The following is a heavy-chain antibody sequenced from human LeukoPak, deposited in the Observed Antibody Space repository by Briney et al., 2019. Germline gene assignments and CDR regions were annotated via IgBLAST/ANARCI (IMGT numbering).Heavy chain of an antibody. CDR2: IKSKTDGGTT. CDR1: GFTFSTYA. Sequence: PGGSLRLSCAASGFTFSTYAMSWVRQAPGKGLEWVGRIKSKTDGGTTDYAAPVKGRFTISRDDSKNTLYLQMNSLKTEDTAVYYCTTGYQLLYSPYYYYYYYMDVWAKGTTVTVSS. J-gene: IGHJ6*03. CDR3: TTGYQLLYSPYYYYYYYMDV. D-gene: IGHD2-2*02. V-gene: IGHV3-15*01.